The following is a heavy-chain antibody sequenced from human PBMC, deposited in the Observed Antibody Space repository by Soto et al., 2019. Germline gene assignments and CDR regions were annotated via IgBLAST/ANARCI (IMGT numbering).Heavy chain of an antibody. CDR3: ARASIAAAGGYYYYYYGMDV. J-gene: IGHJ6*02. CDR1: GYTFTSYY. V-gene: IGHV1-46*01. Sequence: ASVNVSCKAAGYTFTSYYMHWVRQAPGQGLECMGIINPSGGSTSYAQKFQGRVTMTRDTSTSTVYMELSSLRSEDTAVYYCARASIAAAGGYYYYYYGMDVWGQGTTVTVSS. CDR2: INPSGGST. D-gene: IGHD6-13*01.